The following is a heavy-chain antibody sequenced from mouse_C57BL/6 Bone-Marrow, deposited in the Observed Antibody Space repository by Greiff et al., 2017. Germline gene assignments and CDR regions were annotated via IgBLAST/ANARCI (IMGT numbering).Heavy chain of an antibody. J-gene: IGHJ1*03. CDR3: ARDYGSSYWYVDV. CDR2: IYPRDGST. D-gene: IGHD1-1*01. Sequence: QVQLKQSGPELVKPGASVKLSCKASGYTFTSYDMNWVKQRPGQGLEWIGWIYPRDGSTKYNEKFKGKATLTVDPSSSTAYMELHSLTSEYSAVYFCARDYGSSYWYVDVWGRGTTVTVSA. V-gene: IGHV1-85*01. CDR1: GYTFTSYD.